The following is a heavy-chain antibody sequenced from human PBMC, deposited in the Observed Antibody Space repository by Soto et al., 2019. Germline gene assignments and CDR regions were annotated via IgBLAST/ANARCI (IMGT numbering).Heavy chain of an antibody. CDR2: IIPILGIA. CDR3: AGGDHHRRDGYNN. J-gene: IGHJ4*02. CDR1: GGTFSSYT. Sequence: QVQLVQSGAEVKKPGSSVKVSCKASGGTFSSYTISWVRQAPGQGLEWMGRIIPILGIANYAQKFQGRVTITADKSTSTPYMELSSLRSEDTAVYYCAGGDHHRRDGYNNWGQGTLVTVSS. V-gene: IGHV1-69*02. D-gene: IGHD5-12*01.